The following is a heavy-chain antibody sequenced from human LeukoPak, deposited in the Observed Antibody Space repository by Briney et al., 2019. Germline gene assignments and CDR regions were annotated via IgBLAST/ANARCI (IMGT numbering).Heavy chain of an antibody. CDR1: GYPFTSYG. V-gene: IGHV1-18*01. CDR3: ARDPTLGYCSSTSCAGDAFDI. Sequence: ASVKVSCKASGYPFTSYGISWVRQAPGQGLEWMGWISAYNGNTNYAQKLQGRVTMTTDTSTSTAYMELRSLRSDDTAVYYCARDPTLGYCSSTSCAGDAFDIWGQGTMVTVSS. CDR2: ISAYNGNT. J-gene: IGHJ3*02. D-gene: IGHD2-2*03.